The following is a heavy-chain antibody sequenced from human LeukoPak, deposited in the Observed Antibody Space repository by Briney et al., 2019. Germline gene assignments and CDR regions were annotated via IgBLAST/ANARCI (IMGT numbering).Heavy chain of an antibody. V-gene: IGHV4-39*01. CDR3: ARLPTGYPNWFDP. Sequence: PSETLSLTCTLSGGSIISSSSYWGWIRQPPGKGLEWIGSISYGGNTFYNPSLKSRVTISLDTSRSQFSLKLDSVTATDTAVYYCARLPTGYPNWFDPWGQGTLVTVSS. J-gene: IGHJ5*02. CDR1: GGSIISSSSY. D-gene: IGHD3-9*01. CDR2: ISYGGNT.